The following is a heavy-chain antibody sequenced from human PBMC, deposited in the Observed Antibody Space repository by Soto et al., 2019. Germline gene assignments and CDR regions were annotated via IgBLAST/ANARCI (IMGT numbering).Heavy chain of an antibody. CDR1: GGTFSSYA. CDR2: IIPIFGTA. Sequence: PSVKVSCKASGGTFSSYAISWVRQAPGQGLEWMGGIIPIFGTANYAQKFQGRVTITADESTSTAYMELSSLRSEDTAVYYCARGLRATYYDILTGYSGVDNWFDPWGQGTLVTVSS. CDR3: ARGLRATYYDILTGYSGVDNWFDP. J-gene: IGHJ5*02. D-gene: IGHD3-9*01. V-gene: IGHV1-69*13.